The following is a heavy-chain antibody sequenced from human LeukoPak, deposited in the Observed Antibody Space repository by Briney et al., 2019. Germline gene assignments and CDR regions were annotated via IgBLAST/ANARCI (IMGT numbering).Heavy chain of an antibody. V-gene: IGHV3-7*01. D-gene: IGHD3-10*01. CDR2: IKEDGSEE. J-gene: IGHJ3*02. CDR1: GFTFNPYW. CDR3: ARLAPYYGTGII. Sequence: GGSLRLSCAASGFTFNPYWMSWVRQAPGKGLEWVATIKEDGSEEYYVDSVKGRFTISRDNAKNSLYLQMSSLRAEDTAVYYCARLAPYYGTGIIWGQGTVVTVSS.